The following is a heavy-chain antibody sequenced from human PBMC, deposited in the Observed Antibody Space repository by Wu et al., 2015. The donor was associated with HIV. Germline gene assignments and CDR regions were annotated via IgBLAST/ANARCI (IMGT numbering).Heavy chain of an antibody. D-gene: IGHD1-1*01. CDR3: AKTTRTDRNGIHFYHHYGMDV. CDR2: IAPLSGRR. Sequence: QLVQSGAEVKKPGSSVKVSCKASRGTFINYAVNWVRQAPGEGLEWMGRIAPLSGRRNYAQRFRGRLSIDADESRTTVFMELSSLKSDDTAVYFCAKTTRTDRNGIHFYHHYGMDVWGQGTT. V-gene: IGHV1-69*13. CDR1: RGTFINYA. J-gene: IGHJ6*02.